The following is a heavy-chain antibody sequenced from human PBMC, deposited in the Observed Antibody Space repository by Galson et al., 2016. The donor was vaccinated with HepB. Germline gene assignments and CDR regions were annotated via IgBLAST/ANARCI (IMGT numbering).Heavy chain of an antibody. D-gene: IGHD3-10*01. Sequence: ETLSLTCAVSGGSVNNITYYWGWIRQPPGTGLEWIASIFYSGSTYYNPSLKSRVSMSLDTSKNQFSLKLSSVTAADSAVYYCASRYYGSGSYYAALYGADVWGQGTTVTVSS. V-gene: IGHV4-39*01. CDR1: GGSVNNITYY. J-gene: IGHJ6*02. CDR2: IFYSGST. CDR3: ASRYYGSGSYYAALYGADV.